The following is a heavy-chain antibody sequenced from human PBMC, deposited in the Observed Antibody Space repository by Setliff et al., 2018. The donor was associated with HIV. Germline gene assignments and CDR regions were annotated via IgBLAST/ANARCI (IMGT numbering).Heavy chain of an antibody. CDR2: MYYFGST. CDR1: GGSISSSYY. V-gene: IGHV4-39*01. CDR3: ARQAGTGSHPEGWFDP. Sequence: SETLSLTCLVSGGSISSSYYWGWIRQPPGMGLEWIGSMYYFGSTYYNPSLKSRVTISVDTSKKQLSLKLTSVTAADTAVYYCARQAGTGSHPEGWFDPWGQGTLVTVSS. D-gene: IGHD1-26*01. J-gene: IGHJ5*02.